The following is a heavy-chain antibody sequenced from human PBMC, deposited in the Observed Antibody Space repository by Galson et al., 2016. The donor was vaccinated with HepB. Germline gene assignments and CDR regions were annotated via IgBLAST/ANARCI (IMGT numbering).Heavy chain of an antibody. CDR1: GGSFSGFY. D-gene: IGHD5-12*01. V-gene: IGHV4-34*01. J-gene: IGHJ6*03. Sequence: SETLSLTCGVSGGSFSGFYWSWLRQSPGKGLEWIGEIKYSGSTNYNPSLKSRVSTSVDTSKKQFSLKLTSVSAADTAVYYCARGRGYSGYGSFNDYYYYYMDVWGKGTTVTVSS. CDR3: ARGRGYSGYGSFNDYYYYYMDV. CDR2: IKYSGST.